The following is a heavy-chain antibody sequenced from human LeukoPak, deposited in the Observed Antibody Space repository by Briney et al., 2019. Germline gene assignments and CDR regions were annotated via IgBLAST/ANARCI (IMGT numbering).Heavy chain of an antibody. Sequence: SGGSLRLSCAASEFTFSNLGMHWVRQTPGKGLEWLAFIRFGGSANFYADSLKGRFSISRDNSRNTLFLQMNSLRSEDTAVYHCAKDDGDYYWGQGTLVTVSS. V-gene: IGHV3-30*02. CDR2: IRFGGSAN. CDR3: AKDDGDYY. D-gene: IGHD4-17*01. CDR1: EFTFSNLG. J-gene: IGHJ4*02.